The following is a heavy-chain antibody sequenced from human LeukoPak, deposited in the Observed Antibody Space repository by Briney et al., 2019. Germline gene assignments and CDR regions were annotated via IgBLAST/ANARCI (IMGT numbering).Heavy chain of an antibody. CDR1: GYTFSAFH. J-gene: IGHJ4*02. Sequence: ASVKVSCKASGYTFSAFHIHWVRLAPGQGPEWMGWVNPNSGDTNYAQRYRGRVTMTRDTSINTAYMELSSLRSDDTAVYYCARSNYYGSQSEYWGQGTLVAVSS. CDR3: ARSNYYGSQSEY. D-gene: IGHD3-10*01. CDR2: VNPNSGDT. V-gene: IGHV1-2*02.